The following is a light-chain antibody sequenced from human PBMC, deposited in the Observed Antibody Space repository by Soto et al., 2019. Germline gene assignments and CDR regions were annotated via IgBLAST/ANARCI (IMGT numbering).Light chain of an antibody. CDR1: HNDVGHENF. CDR2: DVT. J-gene: IGLJ1*01. V-gene: IGLV2-14*03. Sequence: QSALAQPASVSGSPGQSITISCTGTHNDVGHENFVSWYQQPPDNVPXXXXYDVTRRASGXSXRXSAXXXXXXXXXXXSXLQADDEADYYCCSYRSDNPRFYVFGTGTKVTVL. CDR3: CSYRSDNPRFYV.